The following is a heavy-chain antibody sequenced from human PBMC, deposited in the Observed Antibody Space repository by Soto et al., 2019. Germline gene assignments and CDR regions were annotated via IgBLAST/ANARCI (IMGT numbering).Heavy chain of an antibody. D-gene: IGHD3-10*01. CDR1: GFPFSAYA. CDR2: ISGTSSST. Sequence: GGSLRLSCVASGFPFSAYAMKWVRQAPGKGLEWVSAISGTSSSTYYADSVKGRFTISRDNSKDTLFLQMNSLRAEDTAVYSCAKTPTYYFGSGGSFIDYWRLGTRVTVSS. J-gene: IGHJ4*02. V-gene: IGHV3-23*01. CDR3: AKTPTYYFGSGGSFIDY.